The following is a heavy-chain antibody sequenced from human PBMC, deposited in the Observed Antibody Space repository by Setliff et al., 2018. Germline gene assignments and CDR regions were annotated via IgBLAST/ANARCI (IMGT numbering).Heavy chain of an antibody. J-gene: IGHJ2*01. V-gene: IGHV4-39*01. CDR2: IYYSGST. D-gene: IGHD7-27*01. CDR3: ARLKSRNWGLWYFDL. Sequence: TSETLSLTCTVSGGSISSSSYYWGWIRQPPGKGLEWIGSIYYSGSTYYNPSLKSRVTISVDTSKNQFSLKLSSVTAADTAVYYCARLKSRNWGLWYFDLWGRGTLVTVS. CDR1: GGSISSSSYY.